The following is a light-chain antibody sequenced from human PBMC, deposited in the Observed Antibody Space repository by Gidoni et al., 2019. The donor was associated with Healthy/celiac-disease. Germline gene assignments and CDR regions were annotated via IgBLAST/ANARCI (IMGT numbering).Light chain of an antibody. CDR1: SLRSYY. CDR3: NSRDSSGNHRNVV. Sequence: SSELTQDPAVSVALGQTVRITCQGDSLRSYYASWYQQKPGQAPVLFIYGKNNRPSGIPDRFSGSSSGNTASLTITGAQAEDEADYYCNSRDSSGNHRNVVFGGGTKLTVL. CDR2: GKN. V-gene: IGLV3-19*01. J-gene: IGLJ2*01.